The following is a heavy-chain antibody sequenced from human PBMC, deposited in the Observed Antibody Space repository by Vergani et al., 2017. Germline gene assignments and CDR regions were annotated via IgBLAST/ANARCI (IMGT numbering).Heavy chain of an antibody. CDR2: IVVGSGNT. J-gene: IGHJ4*02. V-gene: IGHV1-58*01. D-gene: IGHD3-22*01. Sequence: QLVQSGAEVKKPGTSVKVSCKASGFTFTSSAVQWVRQARGQRLEWIGWIVVGSGNTNYAQKFQERVTITRDMSTSTAYMELSSLRSEDTAVYYCAAAAPKYYYDSSGYCFDYWGQGTLVTVSS. CDR3: AAAAPKYYYDSSGYCFDY. CDR1: GFTFTSSA.